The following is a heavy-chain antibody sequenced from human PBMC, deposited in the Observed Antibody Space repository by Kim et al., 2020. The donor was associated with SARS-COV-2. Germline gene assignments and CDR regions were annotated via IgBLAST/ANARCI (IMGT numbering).Heavy chain of an antibody. D-gene: IGHD3-10*01. J-gene: IGHJ6*01. CDR1: GFTVNSYS. CDR2: VSYDGGIQ. V-gene: IGHV3-30*18. Sequence: WGSLRLSCAVSGFTVNSYSMHWVRQAPGKGLEWLAHVSYDGGIQYYADSVRGRFTISRDSSKNTLYLQMNSLRTEDTAVYYCTKDLYGSGSYNCGMDVWG. CDR3: TKDLYGSGSYNCGMDV.